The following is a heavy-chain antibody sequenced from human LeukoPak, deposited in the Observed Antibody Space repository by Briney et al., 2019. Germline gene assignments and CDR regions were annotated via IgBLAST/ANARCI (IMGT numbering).Heavy chain of an antibody. CDR1: GGSISPYY. Sequence: SETLSLTCTVSGGSISPYYWSWIRQPPGKGLEWIGYIYYSGSTNYNPSLKSRVTISADTSKNQFSLKLSSVTAADTAVYYCARGRYALGYWGQGTLVTVSS. D-gene: IGHD5-18*01. CDR3: ARGRYALGY. J-gene: IGHJ4*02. V-gene: IGHV4-59*01. CDR2: IYYSGST.